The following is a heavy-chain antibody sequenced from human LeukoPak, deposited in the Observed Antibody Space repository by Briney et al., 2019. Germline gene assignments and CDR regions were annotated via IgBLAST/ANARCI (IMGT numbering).Heavy chain of an antibody. Sequence: KASETLSLTCTVSGGSINSFDWSWIRQPPGGGLEWIGYIYYSGSTNYNPSLKSRVTISVDASKNQFSLWLSSVTAADTAVYYCARLARLALIRGVTGHHCFDVWGKGTKVTVSS. D-gene: IGHD3-10*01. CDR1: GGSINSFD. CDR3: ARLARLALIRGVTGHHCFDV. V-gene: IGHV4-59*01. CDR2: IYYSGST. J-gene: IGHJ6*04.